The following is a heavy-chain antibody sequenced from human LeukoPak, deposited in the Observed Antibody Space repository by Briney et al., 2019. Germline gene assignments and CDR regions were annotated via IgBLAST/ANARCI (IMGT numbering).Heavy chain of an antibody. Sequence: PSEALSLTCAVSGYSISSGYYWGWIRQPPGKGLEWIGSIYHSGSTYYNPSLKSRVTISLDTSKNQFSLKLSSVTAADTAVYYCARHEGSSDRHYYYMDVWGKGTTVTVSS. CDR1: GYSISSGYY. V-gene: IGHV4-38-2*01. CDR3: ARHEGSSDRHYYYMDV. J-gene: IGHJ6*03. CDR2: IYHSGST. D-gene: IGHD6-6*01.